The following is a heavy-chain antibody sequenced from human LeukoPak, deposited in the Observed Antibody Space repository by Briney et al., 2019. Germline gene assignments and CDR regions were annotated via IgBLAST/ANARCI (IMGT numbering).Heavy chain of an antibody. D-gene: IGHD2-2*02. CDR2: IDPASGGT. Sequence: ASVKVSCKTSGYTFSAHYLHWVRQAPGQRPEWVGRIDPASGGTHYAQKFQGRVTVTRDTSTTTVDMELSGLRSDDTAVYYCARVPGPYTTSRFGFWGQGTLVTVSS. CDR3: ARVPGPYTTSRFGF. V-gene: IGHV1-2*02. CDR1: GYTFSAHY. J-gene: IGHJ4*02.